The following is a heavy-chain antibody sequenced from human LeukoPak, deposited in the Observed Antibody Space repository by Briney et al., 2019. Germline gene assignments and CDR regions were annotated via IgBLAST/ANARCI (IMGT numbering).Heavy chain of an antibody. CDR1: GGSIRSYY. V-gene: IGHV4-59*01. CDR3: ARVYSGYDLPYYYYYMAV. D-gene: IGHD5-12*01. J-gene: IGHJ6*03. CDR2: IYYSGST. Sequence: SETLSLTCTVSGGSIRSYYWSWIRQPPGKGLEWMGYIYYSGSTNYNPSLKSRVTISVDTSKHQFSLQLSSVTAADSAVYYCARVYSGYDLPYYYYYMAVWGKGTTVTVSS.